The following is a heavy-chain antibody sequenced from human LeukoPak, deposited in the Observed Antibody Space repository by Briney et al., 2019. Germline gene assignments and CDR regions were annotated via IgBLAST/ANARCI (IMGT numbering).Heavy chain of an antibody. Sequence: GASVKGSCTVSGYTLTELSMHWVRQAPGKGLEWMGGFDPEDGETIYAQKFQGRVTMTEDTSTDTAYMELSSLRSEDTAVYYCATSDPYYDSSGYYYWGQGTLVTVSS. CDR2: FDPEDGET. J-gene: IGHJ4*02. D-gene: IGHD3-22*01. CDR1: GYTLTELS. CDR3: ATSDPYYDSSGYYY. V-gene: IGHV1-24*01.